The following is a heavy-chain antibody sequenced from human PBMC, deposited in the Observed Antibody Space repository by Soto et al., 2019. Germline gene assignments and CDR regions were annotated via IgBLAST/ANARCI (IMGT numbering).Heavy chain of an antibody. V-gene: IGHV3-23*01. CDR2: ILAGGTT. D-gene: IGHD3-3*02. J-gene: IGHJ4*02. Sequence: EVQLLESGGHLVQPGGSLRLSCAASGFTFTTYTMNWVRQAPGKGLEWVSGILAGGTTYYADSVKGRFTISRDHSQHSMNLKKSSLRDKNTAVDNCERDRKQDGIRTFDFWGQGTMVTVSS. CDR1: GFTFTTYT. CDR3: ERDRKQDGIRTFDF.